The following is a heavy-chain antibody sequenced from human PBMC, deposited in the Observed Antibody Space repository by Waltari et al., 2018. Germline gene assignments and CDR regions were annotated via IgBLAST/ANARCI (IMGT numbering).Heavy chain of an antibody. CDR3: ARHGGAGITAIFGMDV. V-gene: IGHV4-59*08. CDR2: IFYSGST. J-gene: IGHJ6*02. Sequence: QVQLQESGPGLVKPSETLSLTCTVPRGSIHSYYWSWIRQPPGKGLEWIGYIFYSGSTNYNPSLKSRLTISVDTSNNQFSLRLSSVTAADTAVYFCARHGGAGITAIFGMDVWGQGTTVTVSS. CDR1: RGSIHSYY. D-gene: IGHD1-20*01.